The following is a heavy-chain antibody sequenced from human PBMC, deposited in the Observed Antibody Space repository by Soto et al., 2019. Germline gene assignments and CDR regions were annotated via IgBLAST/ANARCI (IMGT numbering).Heavy chain of an antibody. D-gene: IGHD3-10*01. V-gene: IGHV3-21*01. J-gene: IGHJ6*02. CDR1: GFTFSSYS. CDR2: ISSSSSYI. CDR3: ARDRNYYYGSGSYYQFADYYYGMDV. Sequence: GGSLRLSCAASGFTFSSYSMNWVRQAPGKGLEWVSSISSSSSYIYYADSVKGRFTISRDNAKNSLYLQMNRLRAEDTAVYYCARDRNYYYGSGSYYQFADYYYGMDVWGQGTTVTVSS.